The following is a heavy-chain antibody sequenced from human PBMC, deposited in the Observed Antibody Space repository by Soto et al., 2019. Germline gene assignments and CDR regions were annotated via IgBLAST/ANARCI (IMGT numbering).Heavy chain of an antibody. D-gene: IGHD5-12*01. J-gene: IGHJ5*02. Sequence: GKGLEWIGYIYYSGSTNYNPSLESRVTISVDTSKNQFSLKLSSVTAADTAVYYCAREAGSGYDSGWFAPWGKGTLVTVSS. CDR2: IYYSGST. V-gene: IGHV4-59*01. CDR3: AREAGSGYDSGWFAP.